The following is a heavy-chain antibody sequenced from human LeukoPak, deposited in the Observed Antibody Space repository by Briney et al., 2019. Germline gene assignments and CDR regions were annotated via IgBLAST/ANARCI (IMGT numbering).Heavy chain of an antibody. J-gene: IGHJ4*02. CDR2: IEQDGSEK. V-gene: IGHV3-7*01. CDR1: GFTFSDYW. D-gene: IGHD3-10*01. Sequence: GGSLRLSCEASGFTFSDYWMSWVRQAPGKGLEWVANIEQDGSEKYYVDSVEGRFTISRDNAQNSLYLQMNSLRAEDTAMYYCARDNYGLFDYWGQGTLVTVSS. CDR3: ARDNYGLFDY.